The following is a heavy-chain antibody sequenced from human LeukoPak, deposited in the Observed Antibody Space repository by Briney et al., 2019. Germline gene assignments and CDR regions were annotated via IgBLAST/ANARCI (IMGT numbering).Heavy chain of an antibody. CDR2: IYYSGST. CDR1: GGSLTCYH. D-gene: IGHD5-24*01. V-gene: IGHV4-59*01. Sequence: SETLSLTCTISGGSLTCYHWSWIRQPPGKGLEWIGYIYYSGSTNYNPSLKSRVTISVDTSKNQFSLNLRSVTAADTAVYYCARGSRDGYNHFDYWGQGTLVTVSS. J-gene: IGHJ4*02. CDR3: ARGSRDGYNHFDY.